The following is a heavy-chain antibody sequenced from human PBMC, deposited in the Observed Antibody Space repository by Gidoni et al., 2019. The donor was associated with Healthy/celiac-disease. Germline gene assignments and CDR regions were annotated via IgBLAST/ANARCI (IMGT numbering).Heavy chain of an antibody. Sequence: QVQLVESGGGVVQPGRSLRLSCAASGFPFSSHGMHWVRQAPGKGLEWVAVIWYDGSNKYYADSVKGRFTISRDNSKNTLYLQMNSLRAEDTAVYYCAREGRDIVLMVYAMFYYYGMDVWGQGTTVTVSS. V-gene: IGHV3-33*01. CDR2: IWYDGSNK. D-gene: IGHD2-8*01. J-gene: IGHJ6*02. CDR1: GFPFSSHG. CDR3: AREGRDIVLMVYAMFYYYGMDV.